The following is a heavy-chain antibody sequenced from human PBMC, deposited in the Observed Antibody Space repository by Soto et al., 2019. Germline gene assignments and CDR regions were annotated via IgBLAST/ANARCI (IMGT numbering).Heavy chain of an antibody. CDR1: GFTFNSYV. Sequence: QPGGSLRLSCAASGFTFNSYVMTWVRQAPGEGLEWVSSISRSGRGSAYYADSVKGRFTISRDNAKNSLYLQMNSLRAEDTALYYCAKSGRGSGWPYYFDYWGQGTLVTVSS. D-gene: IGHD6-19*01. CDR2: ISRSGRGSA. CDR3: AKSGRGSGWPYYFDY. J-gene: IGHJ4*02. V-gene: IGHV3-23*01.